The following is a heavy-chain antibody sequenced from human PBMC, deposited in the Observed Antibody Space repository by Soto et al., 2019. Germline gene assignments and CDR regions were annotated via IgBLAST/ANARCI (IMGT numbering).Heavy chain of an antibody. D-gene: IGHD3-3*01. CDR1: RFTFSGSS. Sequence: GGSLILSCAASRFTFSGSSMHWVRQASGKGLEWVGRIRSKANSYATAYAASVKGRFTISRDDSKNTAYLQMNSLKTEDTAVYYCTRQTRFLEWLSSTYYYYGMDVWGQGTTVTVSS. J-gene: IGHJ6*02. V-gene: IGHV3-73*01. CDR3: TRQTRFLEWLSSTYYYYGMDV. CDR2: IRSKANSYAT.